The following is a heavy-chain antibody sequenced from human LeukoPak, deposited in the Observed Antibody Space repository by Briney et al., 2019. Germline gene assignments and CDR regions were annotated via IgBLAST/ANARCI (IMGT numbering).Heavy chain of an antibody. V-gene: IGHV3-73*01. CDR1: GFTFSGSA. CDR3: AKGSGYEAQYYYYYMDV. Sequence: PGGSLRPSCAASGFTFSGSAMHWVRQASGKGLEWVGRIRSKANSYATAYAASVKGRFTISRDDSKNTAYLQMNSLKTEDTAVYYCAKGSGYEAQYYYYYMDVWGKGTTVTISS. CDR2: IRSKANSYAT. J-gene: IGHJ6*03. D-gene: IGHD5-12*01.